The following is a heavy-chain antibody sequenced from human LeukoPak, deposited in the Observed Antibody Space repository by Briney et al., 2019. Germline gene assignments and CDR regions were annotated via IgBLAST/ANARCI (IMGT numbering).Heavy chain of an antibody. Sequence: SETLSLTFTVFGGSISTANYYWGGVRQPPGKGLEWIGNIYYSGSTYYNMSLNSRVTISVDTSKNHFSLQLRSLTAADTAVYYRGDMIRGPFYYWGQGTLVTVSS. CDR3: GDMIRGPFYY. D-gene: IGHD3-10*01. V-gene: IGHV4-39*01. CDR1: GGSISTANYY. J-gene: IGHJ4*02. CDR2: IYYSGST.